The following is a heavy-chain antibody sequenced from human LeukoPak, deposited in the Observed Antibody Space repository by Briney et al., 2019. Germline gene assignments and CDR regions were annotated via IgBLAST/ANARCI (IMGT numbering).Heavy chain of an antibody. CDR1: GFTFRTYW. Sequence: GGSLRLSCVASGFTFRTYWMYWVRQAPGKGLVWLSRINPDGSNTTYADSVKGRFTISRDNAKNMLYLQINSLRVEDTPIYYCARGGKVEPTAMASWGQGSPVVVAS. J-gene: IGHJ5*02. CDR2: INPDGSNT. V-gene: IGHV3-74*01. D-gene: IGHD2-2*01. CDR3: ARGGKVEPTAMAS.